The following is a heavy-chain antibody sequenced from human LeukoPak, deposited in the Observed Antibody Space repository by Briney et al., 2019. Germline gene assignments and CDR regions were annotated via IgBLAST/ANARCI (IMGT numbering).Heavy chain of an antibody. CDR3: AKDVYGDYGGLDY. V-gene: IGHV3-23*01. D-gene: IGHD4-17*01. CDR2: IRGSDGST. Sequence: GGSLRPSCAASGFPFSTYAMSWVRQAPGKGLEWVSSIRGSDGSTYYADSVKGRFAISRDNSKNTLYLQMSSLRAEDTAVYYCAKDVYGDYGGLDYWGQGTLVTVSS. CDR1: GFPFSTYA. J-gene: IGHJ4*02.